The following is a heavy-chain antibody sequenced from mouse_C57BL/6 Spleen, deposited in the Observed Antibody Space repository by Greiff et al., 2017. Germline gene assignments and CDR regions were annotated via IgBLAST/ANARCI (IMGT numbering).Heavy chain of an antibody. CDR1: GYTFTSYW. Sequence: QVQLQQPGAELVKPGASVKLSCKASGYTFTSYWMHWVKQRPGQGLEWIGMIHPNSGSTNYNEKFKSKATLTVDKSSSTAYMQRSSLTSEDSAVYYCAFITTVVATDYWGQGTTLTVSS. D-gene: IGHD1-1*01. CDR2: IHPNSGST. J-gene: IGHJ2*01. V-gene: IGHV1-64*01. CDR3: AFITTVVATDY.